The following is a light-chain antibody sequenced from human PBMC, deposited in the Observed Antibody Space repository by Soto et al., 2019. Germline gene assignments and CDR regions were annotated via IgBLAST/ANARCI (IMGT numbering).Light chain of an antibody. CDR1: QSVSSN. CDR3: QQYNNWPPIT. V-gene: IGKV3-15*01. CDR2: GAS. Sequence: EIVMTQSPATMSVSPGERATLSSRASQSVSSNLALYQQKPGQAPRLLIYGASTRATGIPARFSGSESGTEFTLTISSLQSEDFAVYYCQQYNNWPPITVGQGTRLEIK. J-gene: IGKJ5*01.